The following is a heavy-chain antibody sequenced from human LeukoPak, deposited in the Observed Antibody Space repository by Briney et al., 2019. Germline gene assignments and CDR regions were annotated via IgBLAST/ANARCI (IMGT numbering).Heavy chain of an antibody. CDR3: ARDLFGRVVRGVFSDY. J-gene: IGHJ4*02. V-gene: IGHV1-18*01. CDR1: GYTFTSYG. CDR2: ISAYNGNT. D-gene: IGHD3-10*01. Sequence: ASVKVSCKASGYTFTSYGISWVRQAPGQGLEWMGWISAYNGNTNYAQKLQGRVTMTTDTSTSTAYMELRSLRSDDTAVYYCARDLFGRVVRGVFSDYWGQGTLVTVSS.